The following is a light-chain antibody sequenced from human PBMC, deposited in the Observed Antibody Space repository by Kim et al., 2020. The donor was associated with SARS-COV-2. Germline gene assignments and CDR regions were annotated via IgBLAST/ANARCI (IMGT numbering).Light chain of an antibody. V-gene: IGKV1-12*01. CDR3: QHANSFPLT. CDR1: QYIDRY. J-gene: IGKJ5*01. CDR2: AAS. Sequence: DIQMTQSPSSVSASVGDRVTVTWRASQYIDRYLAWYQQKPGKPPKLLIYAASSLQSGVPSRFSGSGSGTDFTLTISSLQPEDFATYFCQHANSFPLTFGQGTRLEIK.